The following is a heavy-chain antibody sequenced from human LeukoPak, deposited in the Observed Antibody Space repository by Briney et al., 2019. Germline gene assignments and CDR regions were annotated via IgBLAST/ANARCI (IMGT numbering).Heavy chain of an antibody. D-gene: IGHD2-2*01. J-gene: IGHJ4*02. V-gene: IGHV3-21*04. CDR3: ASQGYEDY. CDR2: ISSSSSYI. CDR1: GFTFSSYS. Sequence: PGGSLRLSCAASGFTFSSYSMNWVRQAPGKGLEWVSSISSSSSYIYYADSVKGRFTSSKDNAKNSLYLQMNRLRAEDTAVYYCASQGYEDYWGQGTLVTVSS.